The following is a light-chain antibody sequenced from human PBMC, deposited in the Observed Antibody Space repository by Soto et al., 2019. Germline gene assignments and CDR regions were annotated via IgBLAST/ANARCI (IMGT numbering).Light chain of an antibody. CDR2: EVA. V-gene: IGLV2-14*01. J-gene: IGLJ1*01. CDR1: SSDIGNYIY. CDR3: ASYTSTTTPFV. Sequence: QSALTQPASVSGSPGQSITISCTGTSSDIGNYIYVSWYQQHPGKAPKLMIFEVANRPSGISNRFSGSKSGNTASLTISGLQAEDEAYYYCASYTSTTTPFVFGTGTKVTV.